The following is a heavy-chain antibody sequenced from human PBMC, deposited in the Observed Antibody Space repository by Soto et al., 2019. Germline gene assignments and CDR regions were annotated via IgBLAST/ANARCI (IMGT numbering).Heavy chain of an antibody. D-gene: IGHD1-26*01. V-gene: IGHV1-24*01. J-gene: IGHJ4*02. CDR1: GYTLTELS. Sequence: ASVKVSCKVSGYTLTELSMHWVRQAPGKGLEWMGGFDPEDGETIYAQKFQGRVTMTEDTSTDTAYMELSSLRSEDTALYYCATDQRLVGAADYWGQGTLVTVSS. CDR3: ATDQRLVGAADY. CDR2: FDPEDGET.